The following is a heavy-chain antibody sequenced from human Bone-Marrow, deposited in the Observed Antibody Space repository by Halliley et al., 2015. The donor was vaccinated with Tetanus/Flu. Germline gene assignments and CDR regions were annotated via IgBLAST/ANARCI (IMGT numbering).Heavy chain of an antibody. CDR1: GDSISNTDW. V-gene: IGHV4-4*02. J-gene: IGHJ5*02. CDR3: ARGNSILGVAMGWFDP. CDR2: IHHSGST. Sequence: SLRLSCAVSGDSISNTDWWSWVRQPPGEGLEWIGEIHHSGSTNYNPSLKSRVTILVDKSKNQFSLKLNSVTAADTAIYYCARGNSILGVAMGWFDPWGQGTLVTVSS. D-gene: IGHD3-3*01.